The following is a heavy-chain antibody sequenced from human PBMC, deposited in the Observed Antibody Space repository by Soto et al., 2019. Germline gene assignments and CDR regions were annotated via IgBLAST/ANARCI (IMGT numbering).Heavy chain of an antibody. CDR3: ARELQGLYYFDY. CDR1: GYTFISYA. J-gene: IGHJ4*02. CDR2: INAGNGNT. V-gene: IGHV1-3*01. Sequence: SVKVSYKASGYTFISYAIHWVRQAPGQRLEWMGWINAGNGNTKYSQKFQGRVTITRDTSASTAYMELTRLRSEDTAVYYCARELQGLYYFDYWGQGTLVTAPQ. D-gene: IGHD2-15*01.